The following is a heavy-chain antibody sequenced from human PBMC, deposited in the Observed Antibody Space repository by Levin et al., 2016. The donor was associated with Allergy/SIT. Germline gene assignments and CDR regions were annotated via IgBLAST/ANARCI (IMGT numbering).Heavy chain of an antibody. J-gene: IGHJ4*02. Sequence: PSETLSLTCAVSGGSISGGGYSWSWIRQSPGKGLEWIGYISHTGSTHYNPSLKSRVTFSVDRSENQFSLRLSSVTAADTAVYYCARFDGYNLDSWGQGILVTVSS. CDR1: GGSISGGGYS. CDR2: ISHTGST. D-gene: IGHD5-24*01. CDR3: ARFDGYNLDS. V-gene: IGHV4-30-2*06.